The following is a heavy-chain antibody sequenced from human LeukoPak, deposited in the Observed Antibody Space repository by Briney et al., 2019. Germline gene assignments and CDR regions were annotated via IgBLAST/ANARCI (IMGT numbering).Heavy chain of an antibody. CDR3: ARLYYYGSWSSIGLVDY. V-gene: IGHV4-59*08. D-gene: IGHD3-10*01. Sequence: PSETLSLTCTVSGGSISSYYWSWIRQPPGKGLEWIGYIYYSGITNYNPSLKGRVTLSVGTSKNQFSLKLSSVIAADTAVYYCARLYYYGSWSSIGLVDYWGQGTLATVSS. CDR2: IYYSGIT. J-gene: IGHJ4*02. CDR1: GGSISSYY.